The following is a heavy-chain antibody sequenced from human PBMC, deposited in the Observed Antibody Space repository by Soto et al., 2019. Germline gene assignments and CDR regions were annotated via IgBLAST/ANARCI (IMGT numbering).Heavy chain of an antibody. CDR1: GGSISSYY. CDR3: ARRGYSYGYFWFDP. Sequence: SETLSLTCTVSGGSISSYYWSWIRQPPGKGLEWIGYIYYSGSTNYNPSLKSRVTISVDTSKNQFSLKLSSVTAADTAVYYCARRGYSYGYFWFDPWGQGTLVTVSS. D-gene: IGHD5-18*01. CDR2: IYYSGST. V-gene: IGHV4-59*08. J-gene: IGHJ5*02.